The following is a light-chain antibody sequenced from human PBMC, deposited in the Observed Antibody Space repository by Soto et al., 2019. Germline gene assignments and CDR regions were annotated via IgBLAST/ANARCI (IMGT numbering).Light chain of an antibody. CDR3: QQTYSTPYS. Sequence: DIHLTQSPSSLSASVGDRITITCRASQSISTYLNWYQQEPGKAPKLLIYAASGLQSGVPSTFSGSGSGTEFTLTISSLQPADFATYYCQQTYSTPYSFGQGTKLDI. J-gene: IGKJ2*03. CDR2: AAS. V-gene: IGKV1-39*01. CDR1: QSISTY.